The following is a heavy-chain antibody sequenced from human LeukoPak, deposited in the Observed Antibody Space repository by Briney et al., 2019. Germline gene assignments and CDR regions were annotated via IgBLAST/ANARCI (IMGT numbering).Heavy chain of an antibody. J-gene: IGHJ4*02. CDR1: GYSFTSYW. Sequence: GESLEISCKGSGYSFTSYWIGWVRQMPGKGLGWMGIIYPGDSDTRYSPSFQSQVTISADKSISTAYLQWSSLKASDTAMYYCATPAYCGGDCYSDWGQGTLVTVSS. CDR3: ATPAYCGGDCYSD. D-gene: IGHD2-21*02. CDR2: IYPGDSDT. V-gene: IGHV5-51*01.